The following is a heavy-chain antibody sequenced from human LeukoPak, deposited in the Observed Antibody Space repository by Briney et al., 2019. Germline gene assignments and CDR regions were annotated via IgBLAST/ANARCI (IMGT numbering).Heavy chain of an antibody. J-gene: IGHJ6*03. V-gene: IGHV3-15*01. CDR2: IKSKSYGETI. Sequence: GGSLRLSCAASGFTFTKHAMNWIRQAPGKGLEWVGRIKSKSYGETIDYAEPVKGRFTISRDDSKNTLYLQMNSLKTEDTAVYYCTTEAPYPSYYMDVWGXGT. CDR1: GFTFTKHA. CDR3: TTEAPYPSYYMDV.